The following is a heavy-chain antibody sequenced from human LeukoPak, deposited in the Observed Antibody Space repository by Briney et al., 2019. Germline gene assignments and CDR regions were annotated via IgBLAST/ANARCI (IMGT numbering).Heavy chain of an antibody. V-gene: IGHV4-38-2*02. Sequence: PSETLSLTCTVSGYYITSAYYWGWIRKPPGKGLEWIGSFFLKGSTYYNPSLKSRVTISVDTSKNQFSLTLSSVTAADTAVYYCARVARCTSCFDVDYWGQGTLVTVSS. CDR1: GYYITSAYY. CDR2: FFLKGST. J-gene: IGHJ4*02. CDR3: ARVARCTSCFDVDY. D-gene: IGHD2-2*01.